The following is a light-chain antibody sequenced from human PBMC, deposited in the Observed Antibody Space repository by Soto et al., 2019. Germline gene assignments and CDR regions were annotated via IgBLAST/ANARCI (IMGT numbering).Light chain of an antibody. J-gene: IGLJ2*01. CDR3: QSYDSSLTVV. V-gene: IGLV1-40*01. CDR1: SSNIGAGYH. Sequence: QSVLTQPPSVSGAPGQRVTISCTGTSSNIGAGYHVHWYQQFPGTTPKFLIYGNTNRPSGVPDRFSASKSGTSASLDITGLQAEDEAEYFCQSYDSSLTVVFGGGTKATVL. CDR2: GNT.